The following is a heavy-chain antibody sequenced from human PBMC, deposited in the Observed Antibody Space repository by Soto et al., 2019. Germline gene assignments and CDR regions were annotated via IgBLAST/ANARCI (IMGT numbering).Heavy chain of an antibody. CDR2: IYYSGST. J-gene: IGHJ4*02. V-gene: IGHV4-59*08. Sequence: ASETLSLTCTVSGGSISSYYWRWIRQPPGKGLEWIGYIYYSGSTNYNPSLKSRVTISVDTSKNQFSLKLSSVTAADTAVYYCARRYGYCFDYRGQGTLVTVS. CDR1: GGSISSYY. D-gene: IGHD2-2*03. CDR3: ARRYGYCFDY.